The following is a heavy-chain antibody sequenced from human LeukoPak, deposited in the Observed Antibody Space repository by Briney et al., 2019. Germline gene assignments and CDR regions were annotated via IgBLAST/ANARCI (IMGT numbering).Heavy chain of an antibody. V-gene: IGHV1-2*02. CDR2: INPNSGGT. Sequence: GASVKVSCKASGYSFTGYYMHWVRQAPGQGLEWMGWINPNSGGTNYAQKFQGRVTMTRGTSISTAYMELSRLRSDDTAVYYCARDREIAAARWFDPWGQGTLVTVSS. CDR1: GYSFTGYY. CDR3: ARDREIAAARWFDP. J-gene: IGHJ5*02. D-gene: IGHD6-13*01.